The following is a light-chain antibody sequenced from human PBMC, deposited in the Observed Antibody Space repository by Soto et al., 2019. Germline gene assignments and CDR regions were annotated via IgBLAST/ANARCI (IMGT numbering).Light chain of an antibody. CDR3: QQSSSIPWT. V-gene: IGKV1-39*01. Sequence: DVPMTQSPSSLSASVGDRVTITCRTSQSIISYLNWYQQKPGKAPKLLIYAASSLQSGVPSRFSGSGSGTDFTLTISSLQPEDIATYYCQQSSSIPWTFGQGTKVEIK. CDR1: QSIISY. CDR2: AAS. J-gene: IGKJ1*01.